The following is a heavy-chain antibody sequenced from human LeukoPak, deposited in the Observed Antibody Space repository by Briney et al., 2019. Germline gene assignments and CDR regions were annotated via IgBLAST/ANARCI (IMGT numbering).Heavy chain of an antibody. CDR2: VDHEDGET. D-gene: IGHD3-10*01. V-gene: IGHV1-69-2*01. CDR3: AISMVRGVIHPN. Sequence: GASVKVSCKVSGYTFTDYYMNWGQQAPGKGLEWMGLVDHEDGETKYAEKVQGRVTITADTSTDTAYMELSSLRSEDTAVYYCAISMVRGVIHPNWGQGTLVTVSS. CDR1: GYTFTDYY. J-gene: IGHJ4*02.